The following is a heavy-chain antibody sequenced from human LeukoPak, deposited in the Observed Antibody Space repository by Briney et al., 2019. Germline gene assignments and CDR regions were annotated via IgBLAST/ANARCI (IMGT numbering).Heavy chain of an antibody. CDR2: IYYSGST. CDR1: GGSISIYY. V-gene: IGHV4-59*01. D-gene: IGHD3-9*01. J-gene: IGHJ4*02. Sequence: SQTLSLTCTVSGGSISIYYWSWIRHPPGKGLEWIGYIYYSGSTNYNPSLKSRVTISVDTSKNQFSLKLSSVTAADTAVYYCARNHPYYDILTGYYGYYFDYWGQGTLVTVSS. CDR3: ARNHPYYDILTGYYGYYFDY.